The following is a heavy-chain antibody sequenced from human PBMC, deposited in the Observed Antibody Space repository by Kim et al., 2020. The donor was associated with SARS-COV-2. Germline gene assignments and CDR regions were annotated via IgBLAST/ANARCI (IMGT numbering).Heavy chain of an antibody. J-gene: IGHJ4*02. D-gene: IGHD3-10*01. CDR2: ISGRGGST. Sequence: GGSLRLSCAASGFTFSSCAMSWVRQAPGKGLEWVSAISGRGGSTYYADTVKGRFTISRDNYKNALYLQMTSLRAEDTAVYYCAKEAGVLLSFGWDYWGQGNLVTVSS. CDR1: GFTFSSCA. V-gene: IGHV3-23*01. CDR3: AKEAGVLLSFGWDY.